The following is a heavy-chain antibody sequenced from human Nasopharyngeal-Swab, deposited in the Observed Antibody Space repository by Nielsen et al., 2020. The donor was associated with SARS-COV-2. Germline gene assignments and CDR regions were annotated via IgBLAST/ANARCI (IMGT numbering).Heavy chain of an antibody. CDR3: ARSVSDYTNNDRFDYFDP. Sequence: SETLSLTSTVSGGPINSNYWTWNRQSPGKGLEWIGYIYYTGSTNSNPSLKTRVSISVDTSRNQFSLRLSSVTAADTAVYYCARSVSDYTNNDRFDYFDPWGQGSLVTVSS. D-gene: IGHD4-11*01. J-gene: IGHJ5*02. CDR1: GGPINSNY. CDR2: IYYTGST. V-gene: IGHV4-59*01.